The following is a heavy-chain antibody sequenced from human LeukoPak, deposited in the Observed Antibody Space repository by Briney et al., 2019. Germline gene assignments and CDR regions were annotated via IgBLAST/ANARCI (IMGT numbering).Heavy chain of an antibody. CDR3: AKDWAYRGNYYYFEY. D-gene: IGHD1-26*01. J-gene: IGHJ4*02. Sequence: GRSLRLSCAASGFTFNSYTMHWVRQAPGKGLEWVSVISYDGTNKYYADSVKGRFTISRDNSKNTLYLQMNSLRAEDTAVYYCAKDWAYRGNYYYFEYWGQGTLVTVSS. CDR1: GFTFNSYT. CDR2: ISYDGTNK. V-gene: IGHV3-30*04.